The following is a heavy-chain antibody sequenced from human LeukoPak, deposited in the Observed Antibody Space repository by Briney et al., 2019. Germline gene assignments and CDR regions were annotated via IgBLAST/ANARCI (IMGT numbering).Heavy chain of an antibody. J-gene: IGHJ4*02. D-gene: IGHD3-22*01. CDR1: CGYIRSGSHY. Sequence: TSETLSLTCTVSCGYIRSGSHYWAWIRQPPGKGLEWIGSIYYSGSTYYNPSLENRVTISIDTSKNKFSLKLSSLSAAVISVYYCAKRDDSRGNLVDLWGQGTLVTVS. CDR2: IYYSGST. CDR3: AKRDDSRGNLVDL. V-gene: IGHV4-39*01.